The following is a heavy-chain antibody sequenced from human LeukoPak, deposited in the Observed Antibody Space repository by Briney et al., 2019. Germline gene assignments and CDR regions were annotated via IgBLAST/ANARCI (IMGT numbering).Heavy chain of an antibody. J-gene: IGHJ3*02. V-gene: IGHV4-59*08. D-gene: IGHD1-1*01. CDR1: GGSISSYY. CDR3: ARRGPVHAFDI. CDR2: IYYSGST. Sequence: SETLSLTCTVSGGSISSYYWSWIRQPPGKGLEWIGYIYYSGSTNYNPSLKSRVTISVDTSKNQFSLKLSSVTAADTAVYYCARRGPVHAFDIWGRGTMVTVSS.